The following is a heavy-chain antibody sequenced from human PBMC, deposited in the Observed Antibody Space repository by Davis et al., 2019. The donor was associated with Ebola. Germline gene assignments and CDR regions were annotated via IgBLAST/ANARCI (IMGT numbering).Heavy chain of an antibody. CDR1: GFTFSSYA. Sequence: GESLKISCAASGFTFSSYAMHWVRQAPGKGLEWVAVISYDGSNKYYADSVKGRFTISRDNSKNTLYLQMNSLRAEDTALYYCAKDSHSSSWTFDYWGQGTLVTVSS. CDR2: ISYDGSNK. V-gene: IGHV3-30-3*01. D-gene: IGHD6-13*01. CDR3: AKDSHSSSWTFDY. J-gene: IGHJ4*02.